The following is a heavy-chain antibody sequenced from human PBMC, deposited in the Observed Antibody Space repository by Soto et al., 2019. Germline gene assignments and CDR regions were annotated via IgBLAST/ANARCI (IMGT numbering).Heavy chain of an antibody. D-gene: IGHD6-6*01. CDR3: ARSPSTLAFDI. CDR2: INPSGGST. J-gene: IGHJ3*02. Sequence: ASVEVSCKASGYTFTSYYIHWVRQAPGQGLEWMGIINPSGGSTSYAQKFQGRVTMTRDTSTSTVYMELSSLRSEDTAVYYCARSPSTLAFDIWGQGTMVTVS. V-gene: IGHV1-46*01. CDR1: GYTFTSYY.